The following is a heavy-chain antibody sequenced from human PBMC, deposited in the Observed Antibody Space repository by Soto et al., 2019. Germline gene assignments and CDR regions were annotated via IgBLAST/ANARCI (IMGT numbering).Heavy chain of an antibody. Sequence: ASVKVSCKASGYTFTSYAMHWVRQAPGQRLEWMGWINAGNGNTKYSQKFQGRVTITRDTSASTAYMELSSLRSEDTAVYYCARSIQVWYYYYYGMDVWGQGTTVTVSS. D-gene: IGHD5-18*01. V-gene: IGHV1-3*01. CDR2: INAGNGNT. CDR1: GYTFTSYA. CDR3: ARSIQVWYYYYYGMDV. J-gene: IGHJ6*02.